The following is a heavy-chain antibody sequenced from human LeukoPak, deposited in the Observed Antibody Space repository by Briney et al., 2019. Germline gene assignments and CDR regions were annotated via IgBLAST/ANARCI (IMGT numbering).Heavy chain of an antibody. J-gene: IGHJ5*02. D-gene: IGHD3-10*01. CDR1: GGSFSGYY. Sequence: SETLSLTCAVYGGSFSGYYWSWIRQPPGKGLEWIGEINHSGSTNYNPSLKSRVTISVDTSKNQFSLKLSSVTAADTAVYYCARDHYYGSGSYSHNWFDPWGQGTLVTVSS. CDR3: ARDHYYGSGSYSHNWFDP. V-gene: IGHV4-34*01. CDR2: INHSGST.